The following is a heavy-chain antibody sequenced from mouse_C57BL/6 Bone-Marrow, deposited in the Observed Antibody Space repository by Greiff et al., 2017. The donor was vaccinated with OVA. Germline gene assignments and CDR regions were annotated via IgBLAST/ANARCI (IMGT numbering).Heavy chain of an antibody. CDR3: TRSHFITTVVATPYWYFDV. Sequence: DVMLVESGEGLVKPGGSLKLSCAASGFTFSSYAMSWVRQTPEKRLEWVAYISSGGDYIYYADTVKGRFTISIDNARNTLYLQMSSLKSEDTAMFYCTRSHFITTVVATPYWYFDVWGTGTTVTVSS. V-gene: IGHV5-9-1*02. CDR2: ISSGGDYI. J-gene: IGHJ1*03. CDR1: GFTFSSYA. D-gene: IGHD1-1*01.